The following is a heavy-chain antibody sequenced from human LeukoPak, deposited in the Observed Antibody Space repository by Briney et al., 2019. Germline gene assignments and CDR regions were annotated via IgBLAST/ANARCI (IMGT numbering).Heavy chain of an antibody. CDR2: MNPNDDT. Sequence: ASVKLSCKTSGTRDDINCVRQAAGQGLEWVGWMNPNDDTGYAQKFQGRVTFTRNTSLRTVYMELRSLTFEDTAVYYCAKYERRGFDPWGHGTLVTVSS. CDR3: AKYERRGFDP. D-gene: IGHD2-8*01. CDR1: GTRDD. V-gene: IGHV1-8*01. J-gene: IGHJ5*02.